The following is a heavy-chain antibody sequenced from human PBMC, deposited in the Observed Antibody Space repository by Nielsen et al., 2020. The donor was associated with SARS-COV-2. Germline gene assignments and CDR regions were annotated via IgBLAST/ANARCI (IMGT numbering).Heavy chain of an antibody. D-gene: IGHD6-19*01. J-gene: IGHJ4*02. CDR3: AREVKGSGCTGDY. CDR1: GYTFTGYY. CDR2: INPNSGGT. Sequence: ASVKVSCKASGYTFTGYYMHWVRQAPGQGLEWMGWINPNSGGTNYAQKFQGWVTMTRDTSISTAYMELSRLRSDDTAVYYCAREVKGSGCTGDYWGQGTLVTVSS. V-gene: IGHV1-2*04.